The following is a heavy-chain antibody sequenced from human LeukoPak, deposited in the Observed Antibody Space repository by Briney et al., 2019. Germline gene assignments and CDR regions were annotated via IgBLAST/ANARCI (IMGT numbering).Heavy chain of an antibody. D-gene: IGHD5-12*01. CDR2: INPSGGST. CDR3: ARTPAIVGTMQGAQLDY. V-gene: IGHV1-46*01. J-gene: IGHJ4*02. Sequence: ASVKVSCKASGHTFTSYYMHWVRQAPGQGLEWMGIINPSGGSTSYAQKFQGRVTMARDMSTSTVYMELSSLRSEDTAVYYCARTPAIVGTMQGAQLDYWGQGTLVTVSS. CDR1: GHTFTSYY.